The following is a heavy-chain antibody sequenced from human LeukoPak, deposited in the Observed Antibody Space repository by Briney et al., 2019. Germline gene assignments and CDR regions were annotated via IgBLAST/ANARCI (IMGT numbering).Heavy chain of an antibody. D-gene: IGHD5-18*01. J-gene: IGHJ4*02. Sequence: KPSETLSLTCTVSGGSISSYYWSWIRQAPGKGLEWIGYIYYSGSTNYNPSLKSRVTISVGTSKNQFSLKLNSVTAADTAVYYCASDSEYNYGFDYWGQGTLVTVSS. CDR1: GGSISSYY. CDR3: ASDSEYNYGFDY. V-gene: IGHV4-59*01. CDR2: IYYSGST.